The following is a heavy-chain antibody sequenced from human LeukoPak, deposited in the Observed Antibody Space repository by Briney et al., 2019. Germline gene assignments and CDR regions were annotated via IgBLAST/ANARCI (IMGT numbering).Heavy chain of an antibody. CDR2: IQASGST. CDR3: AKDDLITGGKNWFDL. V-gene: IGHV4-4*07. D-gene: IGHD2-15*01. J-gene: IGHJ5*02. CDR1: GDSIRSYY. Sequence: SETLSLTCTGSGDSIRSYYWNWIRQPAGKGLEWIGRIQASGSTNDNPSLKSRIIMSIDTSKNQLSLKLTSVTAADTAVYYCAKDDLITGGKNWFDLWGQGTLVTVSS.